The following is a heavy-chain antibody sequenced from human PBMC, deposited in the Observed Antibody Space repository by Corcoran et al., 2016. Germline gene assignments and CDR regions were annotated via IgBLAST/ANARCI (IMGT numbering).Heavy chain of an antibody. CDR1: GGSISSNNW. CDR2: IYHSGST. CDR3: ARVSTGYYESSGYYYP. Sequence: QVQLQESGPGLVKPSGTLSLTCAVSGGSISSNNWWSWVRQPPGRGLEWIGEIYHSGSTNYNPSLKSRVTISVDTSKNQFSLKLSSVTAADTDVYYGARVSTGYYESSGYYYPWGQGTLVTVSS. V-gene: IGHV4-4*02. D-gene: IGHD3-22*01. J-gene: IGHJ5*02.